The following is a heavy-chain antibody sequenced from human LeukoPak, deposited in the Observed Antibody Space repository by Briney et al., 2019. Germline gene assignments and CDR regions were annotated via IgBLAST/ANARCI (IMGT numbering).Heavy chain of an antibody. D-gene: IGHD1-26*01. CDR2: VTGSSRAI. CDR1: GFNFSSYT. Sequence: GGSLRLSCVASGFNFSSYTMNWVRQAPGKGLEWLSFVTGSSRAIYYADSVQGRFTISRDNSKNTLYLQMNSLRAEDTAVYYCAKEYSGSFSPFPSYFDYWGQGTLVTVSS. V-gene: IGHV3-48*01. CDR3: AKEYSGSFSPFPSYFDY. J-gene: IGHJ4*02.